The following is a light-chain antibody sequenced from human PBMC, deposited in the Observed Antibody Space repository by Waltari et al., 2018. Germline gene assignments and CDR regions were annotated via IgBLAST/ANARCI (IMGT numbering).Light chain of an antibody. J-gene: IGKJ5*01. CDR3: QQSYSPPFT. CDR2: DAS. V-gene: IGKV1-39*01. Sequence: DIQMTQSPSSLSTSVGDRVTITCRASRGIDSYLNWYQQRPGRAPKLLIYDASTLQMXXPTRFSGGGIGTDXTLTINNLQPEXXXTYFCQQSYSPPFTFGQGTRLEI. CDR1: RGIDSY.